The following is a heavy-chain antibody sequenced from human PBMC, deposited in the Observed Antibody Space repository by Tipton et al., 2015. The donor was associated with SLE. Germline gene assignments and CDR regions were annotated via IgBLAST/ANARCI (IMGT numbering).Heavy chain of an antibody. CDR3: ARHMSVTYANFDV. CDR2: VFYSGNT. Sequence: LRLSCTVSGASMSGDYWSWIRQPPGGGLEWIGYVFYSGNTRYNPSLQSRVSIPIDTSKSRFSLRLPSVTAADTAIYYCARHMSVTYANFDVWGQGTVVTVSS. D-gene: IGHD2-21*02. CDR1: GASMSGDY. V-gene: IGHV4-59*08. J-gene: IGHJ3*01.